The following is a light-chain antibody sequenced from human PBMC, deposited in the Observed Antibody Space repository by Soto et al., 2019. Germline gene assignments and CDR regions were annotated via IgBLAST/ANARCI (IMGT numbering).Light chain of an antibody. CDR1: QSISSW. V-gene: IGKV1-5*01. CDR2: DAS. Sequence: ESEKTQSASTLSASVGDRVTITCRASQSISSWLAWYQQKPGKAPKLLIYDASSLESGVPSRFSGSGSGTEFTLTISSLQPDDFATYYCQQYNSYSWTFGQGTKVHIK. CDR3: QQYNSYSWT. J-gene: IGKJ1*01.